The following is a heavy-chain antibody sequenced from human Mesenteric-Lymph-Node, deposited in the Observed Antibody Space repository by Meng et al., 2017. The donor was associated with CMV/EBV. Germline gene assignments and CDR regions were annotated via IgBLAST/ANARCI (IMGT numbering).Heavy chain of an antibody. CDR2: IGTAGDT. CDR3: ARDRPAARSYYYYGMDV. Sequence: GESLKISCAACGFTFSSYDMHWVRQATGKGLEWVSAIGTAGDTYYPGSVKGQFTISRENAKNSLYLQMNSLRAGDTAVYYCARDRPAARSYYYYGMDVWGQGTTVTVSS. D-gene: IGHD2-2*01. J-gene: IGHJ6*02. V-gene: IGHV3-13*03. CDR1: GFTFSSYD.